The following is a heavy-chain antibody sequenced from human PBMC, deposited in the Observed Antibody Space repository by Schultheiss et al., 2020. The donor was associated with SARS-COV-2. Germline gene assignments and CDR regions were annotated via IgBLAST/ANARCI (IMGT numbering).Heavy chain of an antibody. CDR1: GFTFSGSA. Sequence: GGSLRLSCAASGFTFSGSAMHWVRQASGKGLEWVGRIRSKANSYATAYAASVKGRFTISRDDSKNTLYLQMNSLRAEDTAVYYCARGVSGEGHFDYWGQGTLVTVSS. CDR3: ARGVSGEGHFDY. D-gene: IGHD2-8*01. J-gene: IGHJ4*02. CDR2: IRSKANSYAT. V-gene: IGHV3-73*01.